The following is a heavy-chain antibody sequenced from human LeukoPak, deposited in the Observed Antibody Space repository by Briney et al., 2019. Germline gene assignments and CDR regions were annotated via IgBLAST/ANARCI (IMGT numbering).Heavy chain of an antibody. CDR2: INRDGSTT. CDR1: GFTFSNYW. CDR3: ARDKKSGESSEIDY. V-gene: IGHV3-74*01. J-gene: IGHJ4*02. D-gene: IGHD3-10*01. Sequence: PGGSLRLSCAASGFTFSNYWVHWVRQAPGKGLVWVSRINRDGSTTNYADSVKGRFTVSRDNAKNTLNLQMNSLRAEDTAVYHCARDKKSGESSEIDYWGQGTLVTVSS.